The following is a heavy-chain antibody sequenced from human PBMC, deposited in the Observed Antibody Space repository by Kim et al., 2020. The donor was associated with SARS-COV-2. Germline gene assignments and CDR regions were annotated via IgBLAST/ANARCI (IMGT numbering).Heavy chain of an antibody. D-gene: IGHD5-12*01. CDR1: GFTFSSYW. CDR2: IMQDGTEK. J-gene: IGHJ6*02. Sequence: GGSLRLSCAASGFTFSSYWMNWVRQAPGKGLEWVAAIMQDGTEKDYVDSVKGRFTISRDNAKNSLYLQMSSLRAEDTAVYYCARGMAYSGYYYYYFGMDVWGQGTTVTVS. V-gene: IGHV3-7*04. CDR3: ARGMAYSGYYYYYFGMDV.